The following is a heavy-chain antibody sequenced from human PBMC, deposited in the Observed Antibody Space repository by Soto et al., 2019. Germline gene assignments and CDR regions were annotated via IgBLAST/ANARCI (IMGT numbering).Heavy chain of an antibody. CDR3: ARDRDSSGYYFGRGAFDI. Sequence: QVQLVQSGAEVKKPGSSVKVSCKASGGTFSSYAISWVRQAPGQGLEWMGGIIPIFGTANYAQKFQGRVTITADKSTSTDYMELSSLRSEDTAVYYCARDRDSSGYYFGRGAFDIWGQGTMVTVSS. J-gene: IGHJ3*02. CDR2: IIPIFGTA. CDR1: GGTFSSYA. D-gene: IGHD3-22*01. V-gene: IGHV1-69*06.